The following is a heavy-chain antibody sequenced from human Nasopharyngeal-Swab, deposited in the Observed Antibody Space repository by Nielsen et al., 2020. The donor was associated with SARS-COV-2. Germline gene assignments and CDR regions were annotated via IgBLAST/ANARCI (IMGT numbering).Heavy chain of an antibody. CDR3: ARHVALAGWAFDI. Sequence: SETLSLTCTVSGGSISSSSYYWGWIRQSPGKGLEWIGSIYYSGSTYYNPSLKSRVTISVDTSKNQFSLKLSSVTAADTAVYYCARHVALAGWAFDIWGQGTMVTVSS. D-gene: IGHD2-21*01. CDR2: IYYSGST. V-gene: IGHV4-39*01. CDR1: GGSISSSSYY. J-gene: IGHJ3*02.